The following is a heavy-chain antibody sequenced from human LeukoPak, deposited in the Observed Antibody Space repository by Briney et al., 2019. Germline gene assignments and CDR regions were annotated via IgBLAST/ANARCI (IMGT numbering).Heavy chain of an antibody. Sequence: SETLSLTCTVSGGSISSYYWSWIRQPPGKGLEWIGYIYYSGSTNYNPSLKSRVTMSVDTSKNQFSLKLSSVTAADTAVYYCARWGSSGWYFQHWGQGTLVTVSS. CDR2: IYYSGST. CDR3: ARWGSSGWYFQH. J-gene: IGHJ1*01. D-gene: IGHD6-19*01. CDR1: GGSISSYY. V-gene: IGHV4-59*01.